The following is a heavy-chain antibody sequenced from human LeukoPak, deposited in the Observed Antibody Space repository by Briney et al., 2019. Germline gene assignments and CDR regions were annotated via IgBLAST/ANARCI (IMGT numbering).Heavy chain of an antibody. J-gene: IGHJ4*02. D-gene: IGHD3-22*01. CDR2: IIPIFGTA. CDR1: GGTFSSYT. V-gene: IGHV1-69*13. Sequence: SVKVSCKASGGTFSSYTISWVRQAPGQGLEWMGGIIPIFGTANYAQKFQGRVTITADESTSTAYMELSSLRSEDTAVYYCARGHGSSGYFDYWGQGTLVTVSS. CDR3: ARGHGSSGYFDY.